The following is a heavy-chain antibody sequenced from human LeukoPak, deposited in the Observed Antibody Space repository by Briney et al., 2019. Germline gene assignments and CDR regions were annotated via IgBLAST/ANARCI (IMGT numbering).Heavy chain of an antibody. CDR1: GFTFSAYD. Sequence: GGSLRLSCAASGFTFSAYDMHWVRQGTGKGPEWVSGVGTAGDTYYPGSVKGRFTISRENAKNSLYLQMNSLRAGDTAVYYCARGNIHDYWGQGTLVTVSS. CDR2: VGTAGDT. CDR3: ARGNIHDY. V-gene: IGHV3-13*01. D-gene: IGHD2/OR15-2a*01. J-gene: IGHJ4*02.